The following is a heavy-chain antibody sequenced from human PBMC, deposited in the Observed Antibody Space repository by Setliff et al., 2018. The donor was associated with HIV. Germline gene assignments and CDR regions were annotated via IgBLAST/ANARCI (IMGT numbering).Heavy chain of an antibody. J-gene: IGHJ4*02. CDR3: ARTVNDYGDYYFDY. CDR1: GYSFTNYA. V-gene: IGHV1-3*01. Sequence: ASVKVSCKASGYSFTNYAMHWVRQAPGQRLEWMGWINVGNDNTKYSQNFQGRVTFSRDTSASTAYMELSSLRSEDTAVYYCARTVNDYGDYYFDYWGQGTLVTVSS. D-gene: IGHD4-17*01. CDR2: INVGNDNT.